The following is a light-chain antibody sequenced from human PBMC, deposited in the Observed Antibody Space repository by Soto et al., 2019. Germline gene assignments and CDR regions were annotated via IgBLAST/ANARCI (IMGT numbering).Light chain of an antibody. CDR1: QSVNIN. CDR3: QQYSNSPPMYT. V-gene: IGKV3-15*01. J-gene: IGKJ2*01. Sequence: EIVMTQSPATLSVSPGERATLSCRASQSVNINLAWYQQKPGHAPRLLIYGASTRAAGVPARFSGSGSGTEFTLTISSLQSEDFAIYYCQQYSNSPPMYTFGQGTKLEIK. CDR2: GAS.